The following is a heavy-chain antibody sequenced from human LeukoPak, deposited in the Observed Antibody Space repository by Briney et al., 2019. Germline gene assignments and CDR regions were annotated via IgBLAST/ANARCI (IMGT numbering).Heavy chain of an antibody. V-gene: IGHV1-46*01. CDR1: GYTFTSYY. Sequence: ASVKVSCKASGYTFTSYYMHWVRQAPGQGLEWMGIINPSGGSTRYAQKFQGRVTMTRDTSTSTVYMELSSLRSEDTAVYFCARNPVTTKYFDYWGQGTLVTVSS. CDR3: ARNPVTTKYFDY. J-gene: IGHJ4*02. D-gene: IGHD4-17*01. CDR2: INPSGGST.